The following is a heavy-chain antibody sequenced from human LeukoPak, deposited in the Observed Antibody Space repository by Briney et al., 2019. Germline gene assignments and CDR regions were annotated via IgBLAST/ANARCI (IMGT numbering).Heavy chain of an antibody. D-gene: IGHD3-10*01. Sequence: ASVKVSCKSSAYTFTTYYIHWVRQAPGQGLEWIGMIYPSTGSTYYAQRFQGRVTMTRDTSTSTVHMELGSLTSDDTAVYYCARDWRIALVRGVINVPGGMNVWGQGTTVTVSS. CDR2: IYPSTGST. CDR1: AYTFTTYY. CDR3: ARDWRIALVRGVINVPGGMNV. J-gene: IGHJ6*02. V-gene: IGHV1-46*01.